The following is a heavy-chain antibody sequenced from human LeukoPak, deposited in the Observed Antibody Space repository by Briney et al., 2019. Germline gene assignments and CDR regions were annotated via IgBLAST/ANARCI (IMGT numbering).Heavy chain of an antibody. J-gene: IGHJ5*02. CDR1: GGSISSYY. V-gene: IGHV4-59*12. Sequence: PSETLSLTCTVSGGSISSYYWSWIRQPPGKGLEWIGYIYYSGSTNYNPSLKSRVTISVDTSKNQFSLKLTSVTAADTAVYYCARSQFYGSGSYQGRWFDPWGQGTLVTVSS. CDR3: ARSQFYGSGSYQGRWFDP. D-gene: IGHD3-10*01. CDR2: IYYSGST.